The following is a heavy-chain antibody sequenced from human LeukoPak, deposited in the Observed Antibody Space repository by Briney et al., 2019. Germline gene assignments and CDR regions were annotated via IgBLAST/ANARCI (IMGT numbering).Heavy chain of an antibody. CDR1: GYTFTDYY. Sequence: ASVKISCKVSGYTFTDYYMHWVQQAPGKGLEWMGVVDPEDGETIYAEKFQGRVTITADTSTDTAYMELSSLRSEDTAVYYCATDPLPNNYDYWGQGTLVTVSS. V-gene: IGHV1-69-2*01. D-gene: IGHD4-11*01. CDR3: ATDPLPNNYDY. J-gene: IGHJ4*02. CDR2: VDPEDGET.